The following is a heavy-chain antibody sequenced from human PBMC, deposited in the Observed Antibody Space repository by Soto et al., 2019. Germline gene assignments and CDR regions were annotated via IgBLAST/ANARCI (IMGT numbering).Heavy chain of an antibody. CDR1: GGSISSSSYY. V-gene: IGHV4-39*01. Sequence: SETLSLTCTVSGGSISSSSYYWGWIRQPPGKGLEWIGSIYYSGSTYYNPSLKSRVTISVDTSKNQFPLKLSSVTAADTAVYYCARQGGTAMVPLIDYWGQGTLVTVS. J-gene: IGHJ4*02. D-gene: IGHD5-18*01. CDR3: ARQGGTAMVPLIDY. CDR2: IYYSGST.